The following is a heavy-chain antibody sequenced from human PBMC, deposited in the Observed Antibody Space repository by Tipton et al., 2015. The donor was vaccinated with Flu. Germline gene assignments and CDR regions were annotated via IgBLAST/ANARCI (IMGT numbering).Heavy chain of an antibody. J-gene: IGHJ4*02. V-gene: IGHV4-34*01. D-gene: IGHD2-2*01. CDR2: VNHSRP. CDR1: GGSLRGSF. Sequence: LRLSCAVYGGSLRGSFWSWIRQPPGKGLEWIGEVNHSRPNPSLKSRVTISVDTSKNQFFLNLRSVTAADTAVYYCARDRWEYASGFDSWGQGTLVTVSP. CDR3: ARDRWEYASGFDS.